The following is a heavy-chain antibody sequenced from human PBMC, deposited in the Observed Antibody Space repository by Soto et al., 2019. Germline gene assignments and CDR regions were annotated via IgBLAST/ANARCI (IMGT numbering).Heavy chain of an antibody. V-gene: IGHV3-48*02. CDR1: GITFSSYS. J-gene: IGHJ4*02. CDR3: VGEQDVHTPMVHGNY. CDR2: ISSSKTT. Sequence: VQLVESGGGLVQPGESLRLSCTASGITFSSYSMNWVRQAPGKGLEWLSYISSSKTTYADSVKGRFTISRDNAKNSVYRQMNSLRDEDTAVYYCVGEQDVHTPMVHGNYWGRGTRVTVSS. D-gene: IGHD5-18*01.